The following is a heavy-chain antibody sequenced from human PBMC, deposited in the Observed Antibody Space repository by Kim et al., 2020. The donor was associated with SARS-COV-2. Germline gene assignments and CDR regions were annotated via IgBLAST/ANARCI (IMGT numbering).Heavy chain of an antibody. J-gene: IGHJ4*02. CDR2: IIPIFGTA. V-gene: IGHV1-69*13. D-gene: IGHD3-10*01. Sequence: SVKVSCKASGGTFSSYAISWVRQAPGQGLEWMGGIIPIFGTANYAQKFQGRVTITADESTSTAYMELSSLRSEDTAVYYCARDGDSSFGEYYFDYWGQGTLVTVSS. CDR3: ARDGDSSFGEYYFDY. CDR1: GGTFSSYA.